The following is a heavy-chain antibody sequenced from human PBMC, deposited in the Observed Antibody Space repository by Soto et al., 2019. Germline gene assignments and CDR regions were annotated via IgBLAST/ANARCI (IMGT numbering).Heavy chain of an antibody. D-gene: IGHD6-19*01. Sequence: QVQVVQSGAEVKKPGASVRLSCKTSGYSFTSCAIHWVRLAPGQRFEWMGWINTDSGNTKYSQKFQGRVTITRDTAASTTYMEVTSLTFEDTATYYCVRDRAVDWYLDLRGRGTLVTVSS. CDR3: VRDRAVDWYLDL. CDR1: GYSFTSCA. V-gene: IGHV1-3*04. CDR2: INTDSGNT. J-gene: IGHJ2*01.